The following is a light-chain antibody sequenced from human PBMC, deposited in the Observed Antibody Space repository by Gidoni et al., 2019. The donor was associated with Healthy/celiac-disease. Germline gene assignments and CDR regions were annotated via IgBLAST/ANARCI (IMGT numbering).Light chain of an antibody. CDR3: QSYDSSLSGVV. J-gene: IGLJ2*01. V-gene: IGLV1-40*01. CDR1: SSNIGAGYD. Sequence: QSVLTQPPSVSGAPGQRVTISCTGSSSNIGAGYDVHWYQQLPGTAHKLLIYGNSNRPSGVPDRFSGSKSGTSASLAITGLQAEDEADYYCQSYDSSLSGVVFGGGTKLT. CDR2: GNS.